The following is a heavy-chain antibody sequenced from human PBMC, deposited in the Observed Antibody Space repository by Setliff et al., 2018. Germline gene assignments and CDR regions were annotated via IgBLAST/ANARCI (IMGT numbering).Heavy chain of an antibody. J-gene: IGHJ4*02. CDR2: INPDGSEK. V-gene: IGHV3-7*01. CDR1: GFTYKNDW. CDR3: FGAGTCSY. Sequence: PGGSLRLSCGASGFTYKNDWLSWVRQAPGKGLEWLASINPDGSEKYYVDSVKGRFTISRDNARNSLSLQMNSLRTEDTAVYYCFGAGTCSYWGQGTLVTVSS. D-gene: IGHD3-10*01.